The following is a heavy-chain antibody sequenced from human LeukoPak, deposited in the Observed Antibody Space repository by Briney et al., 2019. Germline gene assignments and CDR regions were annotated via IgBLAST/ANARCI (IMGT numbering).Heavy chain of an antibody. Sequence: SETLSLTCTVSGYSISSGYYWGWIRPPPGKGLEWIGSIYHSGSTNYNPSLKSRVTISVDTSKNQFSLKLSSVTAADTAVYYCARGQTYYYDSSGYYYDYWGQGALVTVSS. J-gene: IGHJ4*02. CDR1: GYSISSGYY. CDR3: ARGQTYYYDSSGYYYDY. D-gene: IGHD3-22*01. V-gene: IGHV4-38-2*02. CDR2: IYHSGST.